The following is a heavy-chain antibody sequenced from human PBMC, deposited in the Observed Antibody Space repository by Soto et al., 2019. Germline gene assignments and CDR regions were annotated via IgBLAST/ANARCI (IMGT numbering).Heavy chain of an antibody. J-gene: IGHJ6*01. Sequence: EVQLVESGGGLVQPGGSLRLSCAASGFTFSSYSMNWVRQAPGKGLEWVSYISSSSSTIYYADSVKGRFTISRDNAKNSLYMQMNILRDEDTAVYNCARGEYSYGFGSDYYYGMDVW. CDR1: GFTFSSYS. CDR3: ARGEYSYGFGSDYYYGMDV. D-gene: IGHD5-18*01. CDR2: ISSSSSTI. V-gene: IGHV3-48*02.